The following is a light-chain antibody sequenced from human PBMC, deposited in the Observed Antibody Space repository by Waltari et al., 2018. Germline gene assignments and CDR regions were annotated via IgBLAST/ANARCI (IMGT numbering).Light chain of an antibody. CDR1: NSDIGGYNF. V-gene: IGLV2-14*03. Sequence: QSALTQPASVSGSPGQSITISCTGTNSDIGGYNFVSLYQQHPGKAPRLMIFDVNKRPSGVSNRFSGSKSGNTASLTISGLQADDEADYYCTSFTSTTSYVVFGGGTNLTV. CDR3: TSFTSTTSYVV. J-gene: IGLJ2*01. CDR2: DVN.